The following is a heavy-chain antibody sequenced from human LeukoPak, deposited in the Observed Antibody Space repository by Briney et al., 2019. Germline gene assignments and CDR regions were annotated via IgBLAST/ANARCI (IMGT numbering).Heavy chain of an antibody. J-gene: IGHJ5*02. V-gene: IGHV4-59*01. D-gene: IGHD1-20*01. CDR3: ARVAITGVLRWFDP. Sequence: SETLSLTCTVSGGSISSYYWSWIRQPPGKGLEGMGYIYYSGSTNYNPSLKSRVTISVDTSKNQFSLKLSSVTAADTAVYYCARVAITGVLRWFDPWGQGTLVTVSS. CDR2: IYYSGST. CDR1: GGSISSYY.